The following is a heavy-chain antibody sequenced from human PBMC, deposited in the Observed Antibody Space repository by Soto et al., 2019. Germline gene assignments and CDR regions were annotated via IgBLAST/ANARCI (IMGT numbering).Heavy chain of an antibody. V-gene: IGHV1-69*06. D-gene: IGHD2-2*01. Sequence: SVKVSCKASGGTFSSYAISWVRQAPGQGLEWMGGIIPIFGTANYAQKFQGRVTITADKSTSTAYMELSSLRSEDTAVYYCARANETEYHGHLDQDIVLVPAAMGYYGMDVWGQGTTVTVSS. J-gene: IGHJ6*02. CDR3: ARANETEYHGHLDQDIVLVPAAMGYYGMDV. CDR1: GGTFSSYA. CDR2: IIPIFGTA.